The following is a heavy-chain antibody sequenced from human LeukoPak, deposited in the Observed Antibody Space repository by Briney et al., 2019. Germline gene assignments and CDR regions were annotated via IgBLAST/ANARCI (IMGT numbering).Heavy chain of an antibody. J-gene: IGHJ6*02. V-gene: IGHV3-23*01. D-gene: IGHD4-11*01. CDR3: SKTTVANTLRSGMDV. Sequence: GGSLRLPCAASXXXXXXXXXTXVXXXXXKXXXXVXXXSYSGGITLYADYVKGRYTISRDNSKNTLYLQMNSLRADDTAVFYCSKTTVANTLRSGMDVWGQGTTVTVSS. CDR2: XSYSGGIT. CDR1: XXXXXXXX.